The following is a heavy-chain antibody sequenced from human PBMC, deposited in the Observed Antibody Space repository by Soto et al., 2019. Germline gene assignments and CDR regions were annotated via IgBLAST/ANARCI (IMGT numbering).Heavy chain of an antibody. J-gene: IGHJ4*02. D-gene: IGHD5-18*01. V-gene: IGHV1-3*01. Sequence: ASVKVSCKASGYTFTSYAMHWVRQAPGQRLEWMGWINAGNGNTKYSQKFQGRVTITRDTSASTAYMELSSLRSEDTAVYYCARISGYSYGSGYFDYWGQGTLVTLSA. CDR3: ARISGYSYGSGYFDY. CDR2: INAGNGNT. CDR1: GYTFTSYA.